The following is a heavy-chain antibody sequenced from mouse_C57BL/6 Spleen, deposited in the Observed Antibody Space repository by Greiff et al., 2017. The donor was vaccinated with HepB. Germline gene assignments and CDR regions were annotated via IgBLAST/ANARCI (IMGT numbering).Heavy chain of an antibody. CDR3: ARETAQATYAMDY. CDR1: GYAFSSSW. V-gene: IGHV1-82*01. J-gene: IGHJ4*01. Sequence: VQLVESGPELVKPGASVKISCKASGYAFSSSWMNWVKQRPGKGLEWIGRIYPGDGDTNYNGKFKGKATLTADKSSSTAYMQLSSLTSEDSAVYFCARETAQATYAMDYWGQGTSVTVSS. CDR2: IYPGDGDT. D-gene: IGHD3-2*02.